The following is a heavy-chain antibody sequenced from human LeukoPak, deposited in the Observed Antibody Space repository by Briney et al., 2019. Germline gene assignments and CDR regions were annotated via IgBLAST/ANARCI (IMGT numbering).Heavy chain of an antibody. D-gene: IGHD3-3*01. Sequence: SETLSLTCTVSGGSISSSSYYWGWIRQPPGKGLEWIGSIYYSGSTYYNPSLKSRVTISVDTSKNQFSLKLSSVTAADTAVYYCARHRHPLGEWLLSYDYWGQGTLVTVSS. CDR3: ARHRHPLGEWLLSYDY. V-gene: IGHV4-39*01. CDR1: GGSISSSSYY. J-gene: IGHJ4*02. CDR2: IYYSGST.